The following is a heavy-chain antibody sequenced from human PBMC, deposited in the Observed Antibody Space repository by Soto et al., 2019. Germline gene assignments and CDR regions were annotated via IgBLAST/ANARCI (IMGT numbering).Heavy chain of an antibody. J-gene: IGHJ6*03. CDR3: ARGDYYYYYLDV. Sequence: PSETLSLTCTVSGGSISSYYWSWIRQPPGKGLEWIGYIYYSGSTNYNPSLKSRVTISVDTSKNQFSLKLSSVTAADTAVYYCARGDYYYYYLDVWGKGTTVTVSS. CDR2: IYYSGST. V-gene: IGHV4-59*01. CDR1: GGSISSYY.